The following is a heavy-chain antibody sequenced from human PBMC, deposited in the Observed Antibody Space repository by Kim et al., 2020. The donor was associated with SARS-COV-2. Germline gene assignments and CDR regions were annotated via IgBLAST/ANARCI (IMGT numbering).Heavy chain of an antibody. V-gene: IGHV4-34*01. CDR3: ARGHGMRSSWYRYYFDY. CDR1: GGSFSGYY. CDR2: INHSGST. D-gene: IGHD6-13*01. Sequence: SETLSLTCAVYGGSFSGYYWSWIRQPPGKGLEWIGEINHSGSTNYNPSLKSRVTISVDTSKNQFSLKLSSVTAADTAVYYCARGHGMRSSWYRYYFDYWGQGTLVTVSS. J-gene: IGHJ4*02.